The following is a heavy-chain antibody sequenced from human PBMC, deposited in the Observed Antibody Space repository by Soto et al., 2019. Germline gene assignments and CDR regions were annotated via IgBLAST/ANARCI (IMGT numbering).Heavy chain of an antibody. CDR2: INPSGGST. CDR3: ARGLGSGSYYGY. Sequence: QVQLVQSGAEVKKPGASVKVSCKASGYTFTTYYMHWVRQAPGQGLEWMGIINPSGGSTSYAQKFQGRVTMTRNTSTSTLYMELSSLRSEDTAVYYCARGLGSGSYYGYWGQGTLVTVSS. D-gene: IGHD1-26*01. J-gene: IGHJ4*02. V-gene: IGHV1-46*01. CDR1: GYTFTTYY.